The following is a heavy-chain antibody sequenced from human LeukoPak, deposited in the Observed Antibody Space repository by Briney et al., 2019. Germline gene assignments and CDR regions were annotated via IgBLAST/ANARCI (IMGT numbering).Heavy chain of an antibody. CDR3: ARDLGDY. CDR2: INHSGST. CDR1: GGSFSGYY. V-gene: IGHV4-34*01. Sequence: SETLSLTCAVYGGSFSGYYWSWIRQPPGKGLEWIGEINHSGSTNYNPSLKSRVTISVDTSKNQFSLKLSSVTAADTAVYYCARDLGDYWGQGTLVTVSS. D-gene: IGHD1-26*01. J-gene: IGHJ4*02.